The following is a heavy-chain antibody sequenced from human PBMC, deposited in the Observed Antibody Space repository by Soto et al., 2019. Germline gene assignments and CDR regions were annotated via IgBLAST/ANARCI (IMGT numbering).Heavy chain of an antibody. CDR2: IMPIFGTA. CDR3: ARVLLGYCSSTSRTSGDWFDP. CDR1: GGTFSSYA. J-gene: IGHJ5*02. V-gene: IGHV1-69*01. D-gene: IGHD2-2*01. Sequence: QVQLVQSGAEVKKPGSSVKVSCKASGGTFSSYAISWVRQAPGQGLEWMGGIMPIFGTANYAQKLQGRVTITADESKSTAYMELSSLRSEDTAVYYSARVLLGYCSSTSRTSGDWFDPWGQGTLVTVSS.